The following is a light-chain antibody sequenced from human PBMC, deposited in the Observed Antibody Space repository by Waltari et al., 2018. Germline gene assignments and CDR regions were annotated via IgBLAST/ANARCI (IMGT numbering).Light chain of an antibody. Sequence: IQMTQSPSTLSASVGDRVSITCRASQSINSWLAWYQQKAGKAPKLLLYTASSLESGVPSRFSGSGYGTEFTLTISSLQPDDFATYYCQQYTGYSYTFGQGTKLEIK. CDR3: QQYTGYSYT. CDR1: QSINSW. J-gene: IGKJ2*01. CDR2: TAS. V-gene: IGKV1-5*03.